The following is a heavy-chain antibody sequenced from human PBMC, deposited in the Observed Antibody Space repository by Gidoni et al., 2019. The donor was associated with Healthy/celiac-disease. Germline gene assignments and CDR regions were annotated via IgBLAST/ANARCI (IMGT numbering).Heavy chain of an antibody. CDR3: TRDGDSYWPYSSGWYNGMDV. V-gene: IGHV3-49*04. Sequence: EVQLVESGGGLVQPGRSLRLSCTASGFTFGDYAMSWVRQAPGKGLEWVGFIRSKAYGGTTEYAASVKGRFTISRDDSKSIAYLQMNSLKTEDTAVYYCTRDGDSYWPYSSGWYNGMDVWGQGTTVTVSS. CDR2: IRSKAYGGTT. D-gene: IGHD6-19*01. J-gene: IGHJ6*02. CDR1: GFTFGDYA.